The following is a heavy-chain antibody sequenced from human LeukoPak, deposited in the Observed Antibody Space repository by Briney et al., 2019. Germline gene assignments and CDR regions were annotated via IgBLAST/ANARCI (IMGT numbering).Heavy chain of an antibody. CDR1: GYTFTSYD. CDR3: ARVPRYQLLGQAFDI. Sequence: ASVKVSCKASGYTFTSYDINWVRQATGQGLEWMGWMNPNSGNTGYAQKFQGRVTITRNTSISTAYMELSSLRSEDTAVYYCARVPRYQLLGQAFDIWGQGTMVTVSS. CDR2: MNPNSGNT. J-gene: IGHJ3*02. D-gene: IGHD2-2*01. V-gene: IGHV1-8*03.